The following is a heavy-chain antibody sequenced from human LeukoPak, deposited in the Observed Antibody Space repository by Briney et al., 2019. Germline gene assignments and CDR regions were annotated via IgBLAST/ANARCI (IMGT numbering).Heavy chain of an antibody. D-gene: IGHD2-2*02. CDR2: INPNSGGT. V-gene: IGHV1-2*02. CDR1: GYTFTGYY. CDR3: ARAVCDRKSTSCYRDYYYMDV. Sequence: GASVKVSCKASGYTFTGYYMHWVRQAPGQGLEWMGWINPNSGGTNYAQKFQGRVTMTRDTSISTAYMELSRLRSDDTAVYYCARAVCDRKSTSCYRDYYYMDVWGKGTTVTVSS. J-gene: IGHJ6*03.